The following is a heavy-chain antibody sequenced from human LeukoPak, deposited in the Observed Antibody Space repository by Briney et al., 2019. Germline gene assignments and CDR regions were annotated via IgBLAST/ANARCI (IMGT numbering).Heavy chain of an antibody. J-gene: IGHJ5*02. D-gene: IGHD2-15*01. CDR1: GFTFSSYE. CDR3: ARAQLSSGYCSGGSCFAFDP. V-gene: IGHV3-13*04. Sequence: GGSLRLSCAASGFTFSSYEMHWVRQPTGKGLEWVSRIGAAGDTYYPGSVKGRFTISGENAKNSLYLQMNSLRAGDKAVYYCARAQLSSGYCSGGSCFAFDPWGQGTLTTVSS. CDR2: IGAAGDT.